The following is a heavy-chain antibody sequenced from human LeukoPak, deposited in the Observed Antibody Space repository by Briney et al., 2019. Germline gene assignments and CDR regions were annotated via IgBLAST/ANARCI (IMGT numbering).Heavy chain of an antibody. CDR3: ARADSSGYYYPTDY. Sequence: ASVKVSCKASGYTFTSYYMHWVRQAPGQGLEWMGIINPSGGSTSYAQKFQGRVTITADESTSTAYMELSSLRSEDTAVYYCARADSSGYYYPTDYWGQGTLVTVSS. J-gene: IGHJ4*02. V-gene: IGHV1-46*01. D-gene: IGHD3-22*01. CDR1: GYTFTSYY. CDR2: INPSGGST.